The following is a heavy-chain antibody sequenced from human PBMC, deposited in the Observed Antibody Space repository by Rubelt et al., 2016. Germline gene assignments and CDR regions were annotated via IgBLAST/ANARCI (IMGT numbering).Heavy chain of an antibody. CDR3: ATAFGYSYGS. V-gene: IGHV3-7*01. J-gene: IGHJ5*02. D-gene: IGHD5-18*01. CDR1: GFTFGTYW. Sequence: EVQLVESGGRLVQPGGSLRLSCAASGFTFGTYWMTWVRQPPGKGLEWVTNIRQDGNEKHYVDSVKGRFTVSRDNAKNLLFLQRNGRRVEDTAVYYGATAFGYSYGSWGQGALVTVSS. CDR2: IRQDGNEK.